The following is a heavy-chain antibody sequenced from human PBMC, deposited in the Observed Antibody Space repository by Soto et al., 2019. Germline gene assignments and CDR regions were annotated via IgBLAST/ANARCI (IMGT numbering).Heavy chain of an antibody. V-gene: IGHV3-23*01. CDR3: VGPGARVHYYYGMDV. D-gene: IGHD2-2*01. Sequence: GGSLRLSCTDSGFSFSSYTMSWVRQSPGKGLEWVSAISGSGGSTYYADSVKGRVTISRDNSKDTLYLQMNSLRAEDTAVYYSVGPGARVHYYYGMDVWGQGTTVTVSS. CDR1: GFSFSSYT. J-gene: IGHJ6*02. CDR2: ISGSGGST.